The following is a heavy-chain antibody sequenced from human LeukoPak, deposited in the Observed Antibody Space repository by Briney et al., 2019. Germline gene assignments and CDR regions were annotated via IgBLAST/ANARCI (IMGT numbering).Heavy chain of an antibody. V-gene: IGHV1-18*01. CDR3: ARANLPEYYDILTGYYSYYYYYMDV. CDR2: ISAYNGNT. D-gene: IGHD3-9*01. CDR1: GYTFTSYG. J-gene: IGHJ6*03. Sequence: GASVKVSCTASGYTFTSYGISWVRQAPGQGLEWMGWISAYNGNTNYAQKLQGRVTMTTDTSTSTAYMELRSLRSDDTAVYYCARANLPEYYDILTGYYSYYYYYMDVWGKGTTVTVSS.